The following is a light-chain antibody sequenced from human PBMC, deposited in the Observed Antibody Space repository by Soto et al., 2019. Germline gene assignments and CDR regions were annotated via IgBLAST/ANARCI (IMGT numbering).Light chain of an antibody. V-gene: IGKV3-20*01. CDR2: GAS. J-gene: IGKJ4*01. CDR1: QSVGSSY. CDR3: QQYGSSLLT. Sequence: TVFTPSPCALSLSPFSRATLSFISSQSVGSSYLAWYQQKPCQAPRLLIYGASSRATGITDRFSGSGSGTDFTLAISRLEPEDFAVYYCQQYGSSLLTFGGGTKVDIK.